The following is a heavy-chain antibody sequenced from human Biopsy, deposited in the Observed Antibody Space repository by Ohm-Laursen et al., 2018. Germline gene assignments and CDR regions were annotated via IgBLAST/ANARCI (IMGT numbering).Heavy chain of an antibody. CDR2: IFHTGTT. Sequence: SDTLSLTCAVSGYSISTGYYWGWIRQPPGKGLEWIGSIFHTGTTYYNPSLKSRVTISVDTFKNQFSLKLSSVTAADTAVYYCARGRLRAVARFDYWGQGTLVTVSS. V-gene: IGHV4-38-2*01. D-gene: IGHD6-19*01. J-gene: IGHJ4*02. CDR3: ARGRLRAVARFDY. CDR1: GYSISTGYY.